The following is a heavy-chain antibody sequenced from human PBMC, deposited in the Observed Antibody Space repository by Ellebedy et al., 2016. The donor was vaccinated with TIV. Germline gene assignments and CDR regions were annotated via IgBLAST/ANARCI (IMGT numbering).Heavy chain of an antibody. D-gene: IGHD4-11*01. V-gene: IGHV1-8*01. Sequence: AASVKVSCKASGYTFTSYDINWVRQATGQGLEWMGWMNPNSGNTGYAQKFQGRVTMTRNTSISTAYMELSSLRSEDTAVYYCARVLPSNGWFDPWGQGTLVTVSS. CDR1: GYTFTSYD. CDR2: MNPNSGNT. J-gene: IGHJ5*02. CDR3: ARVLPSNGWFDP.